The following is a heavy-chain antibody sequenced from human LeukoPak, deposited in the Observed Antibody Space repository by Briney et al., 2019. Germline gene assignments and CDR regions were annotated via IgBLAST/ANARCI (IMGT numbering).Heavy chain of an antibody. CDR3: ARAGGFFSPFGY. V-gene: IGHV4-31*03. CDR2: IYYSGST. J-gene: IGHJ4*02. D-gene: IGHD3-3*01. Sequence: SETLSLTCTVSGGSVSSGGYYWSWIRQHPGKGLEWIGYIYYSGSTYYNPSLKSRVTISVDTSKNQFSLKLSSVTAADTAVYYCARAGGFFSPFGYWGQGTLVTVSS. CDR1: GGSVSSGGYY.